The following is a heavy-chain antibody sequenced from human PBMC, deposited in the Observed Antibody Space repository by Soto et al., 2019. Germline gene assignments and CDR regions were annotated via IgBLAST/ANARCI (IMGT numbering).Heavy chain of an antibody. CDR3: ARGRGYSYGLDP. J-gene: IGHJ5*02. CDR1: GDSISSANNY. V-gene: IGHV4-30-4*01. CDR2: ISYSGTT. D-gene: IGHD5-12*01. Sequence: QVQLQESGPGLVKPSQTLSLTCTVSGDSISSANNYWSWIRQPPGEGLEWIGFISYSGTTSYSPSPXSXXAISLDTSKNQFSLSLTSVTAADTAVYYCARGRGYSYGLDPWGQGTLVTVSS.